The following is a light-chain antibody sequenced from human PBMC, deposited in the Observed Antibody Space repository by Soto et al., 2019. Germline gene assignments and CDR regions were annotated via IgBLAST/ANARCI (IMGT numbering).Light chain of an antibody. J-gene: IGKJ1*01. V-gene: IGKV4-1*01. CDR1: QSILDRSKNKYY. CDR3: QQYFTSQWT. Sequence: DIVMTQSPDSLAVSLGERATFNCKSSQSILDRSKNKYYLAWYQQKSGQPPKLLIYWASLRESGVPDRFTGSGSGTDFTLTISSLQAEDVAVYYCQQYFTSQWTFGQGTKV. CDR2: WAS.